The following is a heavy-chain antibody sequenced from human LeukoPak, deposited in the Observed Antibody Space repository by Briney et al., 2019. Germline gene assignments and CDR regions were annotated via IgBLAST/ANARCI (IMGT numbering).Heavy chain of an antibody. D-gene: IGHD3-16*02. Sequence: SSETLSLTCAVYGGSFSGYYWSWIRQPPGKGLEWIGEINHSGSTNYNPPLKSRVTISVDTSKKQFSLKLSSVTAADTAVYYCARGLSAVVYWGQGTLVTVSS. CDR3: ARGLSAVVY. V-gene: IGHV4-34*01. J-gene: IGHJ4*02. CDR1: GGSFSGYY. CDR2: INHSGST.